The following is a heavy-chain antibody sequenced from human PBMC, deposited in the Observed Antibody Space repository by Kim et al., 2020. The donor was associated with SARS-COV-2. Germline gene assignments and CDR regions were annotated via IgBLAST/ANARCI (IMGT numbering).Heavy chain of an antibody. D-gene: IGHD2-21*02. Sequence: ASVKVSCKASGYTFTSYYMHWVRQAPGQGLEWMGIINPSGGSTSYAQKLQGRVTMTRDTSTSTVYMELSSLRSEDTAVYYCARDPSLSGDRTPNKRFDPWGQVTRVTVSS. CDR2: INPSGGST. J-gene: IGHJ5*02. CDR3: ARDPSLSGDRTPNKRFDP. V-gene: IGHV1-46*01. CDR1: GYTFTSYY.